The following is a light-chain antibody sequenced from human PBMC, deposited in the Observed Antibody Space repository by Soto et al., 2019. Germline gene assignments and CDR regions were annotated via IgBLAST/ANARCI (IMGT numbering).Light chain of an antibody. CDR1: QSVSTNY. J-gene: IGKJ5*01. V-gene: IGKV3D-20*02. CDR2: GAS. CDR3: QQRSNRPLT. Sequence: EIVLTQSPGTLSLSPGERATLSCRASQSVSTNYLAWYQQKPGQAPRLLIYGASNRATGIPDRFSGSGSGTDFTLTISSLDPEDFAVYYCQQRSNRPLTFGQGTRLEIK.